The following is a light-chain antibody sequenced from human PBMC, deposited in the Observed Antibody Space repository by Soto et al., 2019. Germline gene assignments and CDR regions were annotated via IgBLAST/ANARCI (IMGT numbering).Light chain of an antibody. CDR1: QSVSSY. J-gene: IGKJ5*01. Sequence: EIVLTQSPATLSLSPGERATLSCRARQSVSSYLAWYQQKPGQAPRLLIYDASNSATGIPARFSGSGSGTDFTLTISSLEPEDFAVYYCQQRNKPITFGQGTRLEIK. CDR3: QQRNKPIT. V-gene: IGKV3-11*01. CDR2: DAS.